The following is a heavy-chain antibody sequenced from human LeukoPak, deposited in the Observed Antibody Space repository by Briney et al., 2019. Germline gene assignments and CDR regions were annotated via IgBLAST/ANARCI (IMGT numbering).Heavy chain of an antibody. Sequence: ASVKVSCKASGYTFISHYIHWVRQAPGQGLEWMGIINPSGPYTRYAENFQGRVTMTRDTSTNTFYMELTSLRSDDTAMYYCARNSVPSKYTWFDPWGQGTLVTVSS. CDR1: GYTFISHY. D-gene: IGHD5-18*01. CDR2: INPSGPYT. CDR3: ARNSVPSKYTWFDP. J-gene: IGHJ5*02. V-gene: IGHV1-46*01.